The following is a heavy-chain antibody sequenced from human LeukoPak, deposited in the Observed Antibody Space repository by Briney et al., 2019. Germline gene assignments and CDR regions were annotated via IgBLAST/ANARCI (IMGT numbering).Heavy chain of an antibody. CDR2: MNGDGRTT. J-gene: IGHJ4*02. CDR1: GFTFSPYW. CDR3: KTYDSSGYYYPFDY. Sequence: PGGSLRLSCAASGFTFSPYWMHWVRQAPGKGLVWVSRMNGDGRTTDYADSVKGRFTISRDNARNTLYLQMNSLRAEDTAVYYCKTYDSSGYYYPFDYWGQGTLVTVSS. D-gene: IGHD3-22*01. V-gene: IGHV3-74*01.